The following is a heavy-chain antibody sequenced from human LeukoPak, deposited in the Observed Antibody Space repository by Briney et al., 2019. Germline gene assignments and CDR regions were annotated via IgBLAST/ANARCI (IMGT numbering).Heavy chain of an antibody. CDR3: ARDLRQWLDYYYYGMDV. D-gene: IGHD6-19*01. J-gene: IGHJ6*02. V-gene: IGHV3-48*03. CDR1: GFTFSSCS. Sequence: GGSLRLSCAASGFTFSSCSMSWLRQAPGKGLGWVSYISSSGSTIYYADSVKGRFTISRDNAKNSLYLQMNSLRAEDTAVYYCARDLRQWLDYYYYGMDVWGQGTTVTVSS. CDR2: ISSSGSTI.